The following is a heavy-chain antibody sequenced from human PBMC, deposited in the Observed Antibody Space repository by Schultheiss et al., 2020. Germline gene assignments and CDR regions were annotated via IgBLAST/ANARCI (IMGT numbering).Heavy chain of an antibody. Sequence: GESLKISCAASGFTFSSYGMHWVRQAPGKGLEWVAVISYDGSNKYYADSVKGRFTISRDNSKNTLYLQMNSLRAEDTAVYYCAKDGPQLEGRHYYYYMDVWGKGTTVTVSS. D-gene: IGHD1-1*01. CDR1: GFTFSSYG. CDR2: ISYDGSNK. J-gene: IGHJ6*03. V-gene: IGHV3-30*18. CDR3: AKDGPQLEGRHYYYYMDV.